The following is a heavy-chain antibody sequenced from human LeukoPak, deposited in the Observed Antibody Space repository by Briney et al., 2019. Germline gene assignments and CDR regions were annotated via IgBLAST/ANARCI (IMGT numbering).Heavy chain of an antibody. CDR3: ARDPEGYGDSPGQYYYYMDV. J-gene: IGHJ6*03. CDR1: GYTFTGYY. Sequence: GASVKVSCKASGYTFTGYYMHWVRQAPGQGLEWMGWINPNSGGTNYAQKFQGRVTMTRDTSISTACMELSRLRSDDTAVYYCARDPEGYGDSPGQYYYYMDVWGKGTTVTISS. V-gene: IGHV1-2*02. D-gene: IGHD4-17*01. CDR2: INPNSGGT.